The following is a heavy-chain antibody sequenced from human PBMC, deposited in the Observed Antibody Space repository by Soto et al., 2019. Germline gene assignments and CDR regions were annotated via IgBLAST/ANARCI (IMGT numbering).Heavy chain of an antibody. CDR2: ISSSSSTI. V-gene: IGHV3-48*01. CDR1: GFTFSSYS. Sequence: GGSLRLSCAASGFTFSSYSMNWVRQAPGKGLEWVSYISSSSSTIYYADSVKGRFTISRDNAKNSLYLQMNSLRAEDTAVYYCAKDLATYYDFWSGYSRLGPMGRYYYYGMDVWGQGTTVTVSS. CDR3: AKDLATYYDFWSGYSRLGPMGRYYYYGMDV. J-gene: IGHJ6*02. D-gene: IGHD3-3*01.